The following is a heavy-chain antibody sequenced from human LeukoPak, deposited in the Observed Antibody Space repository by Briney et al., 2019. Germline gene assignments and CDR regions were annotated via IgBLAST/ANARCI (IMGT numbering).Heavy chain of an antibody. CDR2: ISSSGRYM. Sequence: GGSLRLSCAASEFVFSSYVMNWVRQAPGKGLEWVSAISSSGRYMYYADSVKGRFSISRDNANNSLYLQMDSLRAEDTAVYYCAKDVRSDYFDYWGQGTPVTVSS. CDR3: AKDVRSDYFDY. J-gene: IGHJ4*02. CDR1: EFVFSSYV. V-gene: IGHV3-21*01.